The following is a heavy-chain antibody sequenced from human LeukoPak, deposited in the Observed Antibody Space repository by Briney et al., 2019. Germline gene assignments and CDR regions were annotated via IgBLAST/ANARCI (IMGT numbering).Heavy chain of an antibody. V-gene: IGHV4-59*01. J-gene: IGHJ6*03. CDR2: IYYSGSS. CDR1: GGSIGGYH. CDR3: ARVPRSYYYYYYMDV. Sequence: SETLSLTCNVSGGSIGGYHWSWIRQPPGKGLEWLGYIYYSGSSNYNPSLKSRVTMSADTSKNQFSLKLSSVTAADTAVYYCARVPRSYYYYYYMDVWGKGTTVTVSS.